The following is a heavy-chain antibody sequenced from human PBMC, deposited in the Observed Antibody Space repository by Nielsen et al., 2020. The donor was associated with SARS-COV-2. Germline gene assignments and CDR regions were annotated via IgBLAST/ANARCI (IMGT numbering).Heavy chain of an antibody. J-gene: IGHJ1*01. V-gene: IGHV3-30*18. Sequence: GGSLRLSCAASGFTFSSYGMHWVRQAPGKGLEWVAVISYDGSNKYYADSVKGRFTISRDNSKNTLYLQMNSLRAEDTAVYYCAKTRGYYDSSGYYYVDYFQHWGQGTLVTVSS. CDR2: ISYDGSNK. CDR3: AKTRGYYDSSGYYYVDYFQH. CDR1: GFTFSSYG. D-gene: IGHD3-22*01.